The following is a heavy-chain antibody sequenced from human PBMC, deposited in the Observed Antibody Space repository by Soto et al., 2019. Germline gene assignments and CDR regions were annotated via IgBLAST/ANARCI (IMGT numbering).Heavy chain of an antibody. CDR2: IKSKTDGGTT. Sequence: GGSLRLSCAASGFTFSNAWMNWVRQAPGKGLEWVGRIKSKTDGGTTDYAAPVKGRFTISRDDSKNTLYLQMNSLKTEDTAVYYCTTDPVTMIVVVPSSGWGQGTLVTDSS. CDR3: TTDPVTMIVVVPSSG. V-gene: IGHV3-15*07. J-gene: IGHJ4*02. CDR1: GFTFSNAW. D-gene: IGHD3-22*01.